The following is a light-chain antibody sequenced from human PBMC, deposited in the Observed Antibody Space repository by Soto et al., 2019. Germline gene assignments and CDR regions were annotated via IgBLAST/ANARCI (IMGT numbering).Light chain of an antibody. V-gene: IGKV3-15*01. CDR1: QSVCTY. CDR3: QNYNNWPLT. CDR2: GAS. Sequence: EIVMTQSPATLSVSPGERATLSCRASQSVCTYLAGYQQKPGQAPRLLIYGASTRATGIPARISGSWSGTDFTLTISSLQSEDFAVYYCQNYNNWPLTFGGGTKVEIK. J-gene: IGKJ4*01.